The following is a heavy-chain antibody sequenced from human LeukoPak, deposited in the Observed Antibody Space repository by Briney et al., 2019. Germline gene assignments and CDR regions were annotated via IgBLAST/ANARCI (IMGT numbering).Heavy chain of an antibody. CDR1: GGSISSSSYY. J-gene: IGHJ6*03. Sequence: SETLSLTCTVSGGSISSSSYYWGWIRQPPGKGLEWIGYIYYSGSTNYNPSLKSRVTISVDTSKNQFSLKLSSVTAADTAVYYCARVLAYCGGDCPYYYYYYMDVWGKGTTVTVSS. CDR2: IYYSGST. CDR3: ARVLAYCGGDCPYYYYYYMDV. D-gene: IGHD2-21*01. V-gene: IGHV4-61*05.